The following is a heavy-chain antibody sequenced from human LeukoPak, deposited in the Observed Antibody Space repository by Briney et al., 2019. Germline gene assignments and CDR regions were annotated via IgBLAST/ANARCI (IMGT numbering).Heavy chain of an antibody. J-gene: IGHJ4*02. CDR1: GFTFSSYE. CDR3: ARGFIAAAGTLAY. V-gene: IGHV3-48*03. D-gene: IGHD6-13*01. Sequence: PGGSLRLSCAASGFTFSSYEMSWVRQAPGKGLEWVSYISSSGSTIYYADSVKGRFTISRDNAKNSLYLQMNSLGAEDTAVYYCARGFIAAAGTLAYWGQGTLVTVSS. CDR2: ISSSGSTI.